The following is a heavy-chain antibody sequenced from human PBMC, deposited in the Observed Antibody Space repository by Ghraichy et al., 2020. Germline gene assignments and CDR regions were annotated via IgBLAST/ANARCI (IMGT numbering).Heavy chain of an antibody. V-gene: IGHV3-23*01. CDR3: ATDSGSYTMGVAYFDY. D-gene: IGHD1-26*01. J-gene: IGHJ4*02. Sequence: GGSLRLSCAASGFTFSSYAMSWVRQAPGKGLEWVSAISGSGGSTYYADSVKGRFTISRDNSKNTLYLQMNSLRAEDTAVYYCATDSGSYTMGVAYFDYWGQGTLVTVSS. CDR2: ISGSGGST. CDR1: GFTFSSYA.